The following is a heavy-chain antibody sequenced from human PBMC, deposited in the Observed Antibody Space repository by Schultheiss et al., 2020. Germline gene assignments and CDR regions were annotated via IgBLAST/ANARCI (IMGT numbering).Heavy chain of an antibody. D-gene: IGHD4-23*01. Sequence: SETLSLTCTVSGGSISSGDYYWSWIRQPPGKGLEWIGYIYYSGSTYYNPSLKSRVTISVDTSKNQFSLKLSSVTAADTAVYYCARDGDYGGNRAFDIWGQGTMVTV. CDR2: IYYSGST. CDR3: ARDGDYGGNRAFDI. J-gene: IGHJ3*02. CDR1: GGSISSGDYY. V-gene: IGHV4-30-4*01.